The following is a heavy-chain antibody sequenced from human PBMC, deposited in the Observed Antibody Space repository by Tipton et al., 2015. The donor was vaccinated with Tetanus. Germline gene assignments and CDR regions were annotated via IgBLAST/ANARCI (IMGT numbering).Heavy chain of an antibody. J-gene: IGHJ6*02. CDR3: ARGEYYEILTGSYRNRYNGLDV. CDR2: IGINDDPAH. V-gene: IGHV3-23*01. D-gene: IGHD3-9*01. Sequence: SLRLSCAGARIRLSDYAMGWVRQAPGKGLEWVSVIGINDDPAHIHYADSVTGRFTISRDNSKDTVFLQMNSLRAEDTAVYYCARGEYYEILTGSYRNRYNGLDVWGQGTTVTVYS. CDR1: RIRLSDYA.